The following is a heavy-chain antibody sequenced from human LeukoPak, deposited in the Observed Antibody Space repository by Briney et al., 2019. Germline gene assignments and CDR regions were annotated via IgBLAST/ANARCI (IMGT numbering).Heavy chain of an antibody. CDR3: ATELIRREHDGFDI. CDR1: GFTFSTYW. CDR2: INQDGSEK. D-gene: IGHD3-16*01. Sequence: GGSLRLSCAASGFTFSTYWMTWVRQAPGKGLEWVANINQDGSEKYYVDSVKGRLTISRDNSKNTLYLEMNSLRGEDTAMYYCATELIRREHDGFDIWGQGTMVTVSS. J-gene: IGHJ3*02. V-gene: IGHV3-7*02.